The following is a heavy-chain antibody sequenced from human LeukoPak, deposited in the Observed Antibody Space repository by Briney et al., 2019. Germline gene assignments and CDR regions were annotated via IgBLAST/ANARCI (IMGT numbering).Heavy chain of an antibody. D-gene: IGHD3-10*01. J-gene: IGHJ6*03. CDR3: AKDGETTSWPYYYYMDV. CDR1: GFTFSSYA. V-gene: IGHV3-23*01. CDR2: ISGSGGST. Sequence: PGGSLRLSCAASGFTFSSYAMSWVRQAPGKGLEWVSAISGSGGSTCYADSVKGRFTISRDNSKDTLYLQMNSLRAEDTAVYYCAKDGETTSWPYYYYMDVWGKGTTVTVSS.